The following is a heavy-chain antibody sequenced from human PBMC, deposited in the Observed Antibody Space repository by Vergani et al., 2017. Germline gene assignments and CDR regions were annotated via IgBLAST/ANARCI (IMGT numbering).Heavy chain of an antibody. Sequence: EVQLVESGGGLVQPGGSLRLSCAASGFTVSSNYMSWVRQAPGKGLEWVSVIYSGGSTYYADSVKGRFTISRDNSKNTLYLQMNSLRAEDTAVYYCARATRGGVLKFDCWGQGTLVTVSS. D-gene: IGHD3-16*01. CDR2: IYSGGST. CDR1: GFTVSSNY. V-gene: IGHV3-66*02. CDR3: ARATRGGVLKFDC. J-gene: IGHJ4*02.